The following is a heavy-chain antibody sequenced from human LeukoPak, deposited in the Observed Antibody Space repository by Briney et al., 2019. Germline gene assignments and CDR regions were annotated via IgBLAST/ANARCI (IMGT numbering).Heavy chain of an antibody. CDR2: ISSSSSYI. CDR3: ARVTTVTHFDY. CDR1: GFTFSSYS. J-gene: IGHJ4*02. Sequence: PGGSLRLSCAASGFTFSSYSMNWFRQAPGKGLEWVSSISSSSSYIYYADSVKGRFTISRDNAKNSLYLQMNSLRAEDTAVYYCARVTTVTHFDYWGQGTLVTVSS. D-gene: IGHD4-17*01. V-gene: IGHV3-21*01.